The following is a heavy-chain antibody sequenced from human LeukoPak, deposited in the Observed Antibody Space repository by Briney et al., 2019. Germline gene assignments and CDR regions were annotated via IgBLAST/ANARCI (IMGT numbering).Heavy chain of an antibody. J-gene: IGHJ5*02. D-gene: IGHD3-9*01. CDR1: GGTFSSYA. Sequence: ASVKVSCKASGGTFSSYAISWVRQAPGQGLEWMGGIIPIFGTANYAQKFRGRVTITTDESTSTAYMELSSLRSEDTAAYYCARADFDWLLHLTWGQGTLVTVSS. CDR2: IIPIFGTA. V-gene: IGHV1-69*05. CDR3: ARADFDWLLHLT.